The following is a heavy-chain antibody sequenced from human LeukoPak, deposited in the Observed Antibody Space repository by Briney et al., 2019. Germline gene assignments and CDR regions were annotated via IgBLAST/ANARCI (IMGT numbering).Heavy chain of an antibody. CDR2: ISYDGSNK. Sequence: PGGSLRLSCAASGFTFSSYAMHWVRQAPGKGLEWVAVISYDGSNKYYADSVKGRFTIFRDNSKNTLYLQMNSLRAEDTAVYYCARNRDPIVVVPAAPDYWGQGTLVTVSS. D-gene: IGHD2-2*01. V-gene: IGHV3-30-3*01. CDR1: GFTFSSYA. J-gene: IGHJ4*02. CDR3: ARNRDPIVVVPAAPDY.